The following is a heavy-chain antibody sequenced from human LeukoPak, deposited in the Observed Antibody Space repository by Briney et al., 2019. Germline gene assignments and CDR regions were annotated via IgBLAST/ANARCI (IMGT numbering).Heavy chain of an antibody. CDR2: IIPIFGTA. CDR3: ARGHDYGEVYYGMDV. Sequence: GCSVKVSCKASGGTFSSYAISWVRQAPGQGLEWMGGIIPIFGTANYAQKFQGRVTITADESTSTAYMELSSLRSEDTAVYYCARGHDYGEVYYGMDVWGQGTTVTVSS. V-gene: IGHV1-69*01. J-gene: IGHJ6*02. CDR1: GGTFSSYA. D-gene: IGHD4-17*01.